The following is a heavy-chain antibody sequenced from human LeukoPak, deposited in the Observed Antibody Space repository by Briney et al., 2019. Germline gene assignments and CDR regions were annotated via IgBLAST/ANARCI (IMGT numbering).Heavy chain of an antibody. CDR2: IGDAGDT. J-gene: IGHJ3*02. Sequence: PGGSLRLSCAASGFTFSSYEMHWVCQGTGKGLEWVSAIGDAGDTYCAGSVKGRFTISRENAKNSLYLQMNSLRAGDTAVYYCAREGEAGTGAYDIWGQGTMVTVSS. CDR1: GFTFSSYE. CDR3: AREGEAGTGAYDI. V-gene: IGHV3-13*01. D-gene: IGHD6-19*01.